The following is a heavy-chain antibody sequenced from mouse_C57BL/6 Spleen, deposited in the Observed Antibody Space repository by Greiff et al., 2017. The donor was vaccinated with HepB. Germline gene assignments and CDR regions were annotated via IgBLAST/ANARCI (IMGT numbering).Heavy chain of an antibody. CDR1: GFSLTSYG. V-gene: IGHV2-6*01. D-gene: IGHD2-2*01. CDR3: ASAYGYDDGFAY. J-gene: IGHJ3*01. CDR2: IWGVGST. Sequence: VQLQQSGPGLVAPSQSLSITCTVSGFSLTSYGVDWVRQSPGKGLEWLGVIWGVGSTNYNSALKSRLSISKDNSKSQVFLKMNSLQTDDTAMYYCASAYGYDDGFAYWGQGTLVTVSA.